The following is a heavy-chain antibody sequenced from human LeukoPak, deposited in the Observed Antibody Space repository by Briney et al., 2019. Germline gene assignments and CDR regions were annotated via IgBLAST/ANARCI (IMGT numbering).Heavy chain of an antibody. CDR1: GFTFSNAW. J-gene: IGHJ4*02. D-gene: IGHD3-22*01. CDR3: TKGVVEYYDTTSQKPFDY. CDR2: IKSKTNGGTT. V-gene: IGHV3-15*01. Sequence: GGSLRLSCAASGFTFSNAWMSWVRQAPGKGLEWVGRIKSKTNGGTTDYAAPVKGRFTISRDDSKNTLYLQMNNLKTEDTAVYYCTKGVVEYYDTTSQKPFDYWGQGTLVTVSS.